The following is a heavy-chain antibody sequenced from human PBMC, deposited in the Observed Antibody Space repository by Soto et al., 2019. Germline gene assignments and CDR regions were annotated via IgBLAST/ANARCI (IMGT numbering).Heavy chain of an antibody. V-gene: IGHV4-61*01. D-gene: IGHD2-15*01. J-gene: IGHJ3*02. CDR1: GGSVSSDSFY. CDR2: VYYTGNT. CDR3: SGGSPYAFDI. Sequence: SETLSLSCTVSGGSVSSDSFYWSWIRQPPGKGLEWIGYVYYTGNTNYNPSLKSRVTISEGTSKSQFSLRLNSVTAADTAVYYCSGGSPYAFDIWGQGTVVTVSS.